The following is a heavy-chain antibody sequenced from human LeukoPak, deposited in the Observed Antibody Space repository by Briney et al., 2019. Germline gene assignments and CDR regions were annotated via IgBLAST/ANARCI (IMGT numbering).Heavy chain of an antibody. CDR3: ARDPGIVAAAPAGDY. D-gene: IGHD6-13*01. CDR1: GFTFSDYY. J-gene: IGHJ4*02. CDR2: ISSSGSTI. Sequence: GGSLRLSCAASGFTFSDYYMSWIRQAPGKGLEWVSYISSSGSTIYYADSVKGRFTISRDNAKNSLYLQMNSLRAEDTAVYYCARDPGIVAAAPAGDYWGQGTLVTVSS. V-gene: IGHV3-11*04.